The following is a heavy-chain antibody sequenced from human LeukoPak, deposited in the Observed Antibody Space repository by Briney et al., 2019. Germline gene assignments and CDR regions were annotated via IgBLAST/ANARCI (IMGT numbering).Heavy chain of an antibody. CDR2: ASGSGHST. J-gene: IGHJ4*02. CDR1: GFTFSIYA. CDR3: AKDRDSSGYYWAETWHGFDY. D-gene: IGHD3-22*01. Sequence: PGGSLRLSCAASGFTFSIYAMSWVRQAPGKGLEWVSTASGSGHSTFYADSVKGRFTISRDNSKNTLYLQMSSLRAEDTAFYYCAKDRDSSGYYWAETWHGFDYWGQGTLVTVSS. V-gene: IGHV3-23*01.